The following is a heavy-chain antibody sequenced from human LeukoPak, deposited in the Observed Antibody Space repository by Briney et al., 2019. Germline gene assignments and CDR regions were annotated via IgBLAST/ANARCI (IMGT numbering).Heavy chain of an antibody. Sequence: SVKVSCKASGGTFSSYAISWVRQAPGQGLEWMGGVIPIFGTANYAQKFQGRVTITADKFTSTAYMELSSLRSEDTAVYYCARSPLATVTTGGGYFDYWGQGTLVTVSS. CDR1: GGTFSSYA. D-gene: IGHD4-17*01. CDR3: ARSPLATVTTGGGYFDY. J-gene: IGHJ4*02. CDR2: VIPIFGTA. V-gene: IGHV1-69*06.